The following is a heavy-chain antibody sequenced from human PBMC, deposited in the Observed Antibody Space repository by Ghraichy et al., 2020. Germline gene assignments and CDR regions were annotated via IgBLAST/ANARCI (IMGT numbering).Heavy chain of an antibody. V-gene: IGHV4-59*01. CDR3: ARAWGNYYYYMDV. J-gene: IGHJ6*03. CDR1: GGSISSYY. CDR2: VYYSGST. D-gene: IGHD7-27*01. Sequence: SETLSLTCNVSGGSISSYYWSWIRQPPGKGLEWIGYVYYSGSTDYNPSLKSRVTISVDTSKNQFSLTLSSVTAADTAVYYCARAWGNYYYYMDVWGEGTTVTVSS.